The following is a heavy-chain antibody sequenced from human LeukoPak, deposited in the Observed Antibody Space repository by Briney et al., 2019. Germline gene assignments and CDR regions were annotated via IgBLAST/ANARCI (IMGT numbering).Heavy chain of an antibody. CDR2: ISGSGGST. V-gene: IGHV3-23*01. J-gene: IGHJ4*02. Sequence: GGSLRLSCAASGFTFSSYAMSWVRQAPGKGLEWVSTISGSGGSTYYADSVRGRFTISRDNSKNTLYLQMNSLRAEDTAVYYCASRGIAAAGTDDYWGQGTLVTVSS. D-gene: IGHD6-13*01. CDR1: GFTFSSYA. CDR3: ASRGIAAAGTDDY.